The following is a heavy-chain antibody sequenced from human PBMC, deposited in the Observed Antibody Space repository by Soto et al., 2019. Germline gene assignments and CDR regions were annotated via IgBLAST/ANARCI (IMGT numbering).Heavy chain of an antibody. Sequence: EVQLVESGGGLIQPGGSLRLSCAASGFIVSTNYMTWVRQAPGKVLECVSVIYTGGSTYYAESVKGRLTISRDNSKNTLYLQMNSLRAEDTAVYYCARVFDAFDIWGQGTMVTVSS. V-gene: IGHV3-53*01. CDR1: GFIVSTNY. J-gene: IGHJ3*02. CDR2: IYTGGST. CDR3: ARVFDAFDI.